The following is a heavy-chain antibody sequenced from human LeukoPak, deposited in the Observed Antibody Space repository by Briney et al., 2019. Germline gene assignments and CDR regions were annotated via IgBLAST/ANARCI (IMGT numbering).Heavy chain of an antibody. CDR2: ISGTGGAT. Sequence: GGSLRLSCVASGFSFGNYAMSWVRQAPGKGLQWVSQISGTGGATWYAGFARDRFTISRDNSKKTLYLQMSGLRVEATAMYYCVKGPRDTSGTNWFVSWGQGTLLIVSS. CDR1: GFSFGNYA. J-gene: IGHJ5*01. V-gene: IGHV3-23*01. CDR3: VKGPRDTSGTNWFVS.